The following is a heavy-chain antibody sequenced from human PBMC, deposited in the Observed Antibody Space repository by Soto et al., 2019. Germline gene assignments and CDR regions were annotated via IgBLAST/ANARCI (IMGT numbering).Heavy chain of an antibody. CDR3: ARDVTPDYDFWSGYHYYYYGMDV. CDR1: GYTFTSYG. CDR2: ISAYNGNT. Sequence: QVQLVQSGAEVKKPGASVKVSCKASGYTFTSYGISWVRQAPGQGLEWMGWISAYNGNTNYAQKLQGRVTMTTDTSTSTAYMGLRSLRSDDTAVYYCARDVTPDYDFWSGYHYYYYGMDVWGQGTTVTVSS. D-gene: IGHD3-3*01. V-gene: IGHV1-18*01. J-gene: IGHJ6*02.